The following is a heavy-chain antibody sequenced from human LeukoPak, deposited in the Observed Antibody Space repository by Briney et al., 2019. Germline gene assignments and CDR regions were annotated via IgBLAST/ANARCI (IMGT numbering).Heavy chain of an antibody. D-gene: IGHD3-10*01. V-gene: IGHV4-4*09. Sequence: IPSETLSLTCTVSGGSISSYYWSWIRQPPGKGLEWIGYIYTSGSTNYNPSLKSRVTISVDTSKNQFSLKLSSVTAADTAVYYCARLKEDGSGSYYGLGYFDYWGQGTLVTVSS. CDR2: IYTSGST. CDR1: GGSISSYY. CDR3: ARLKEDGSGSYYGLGYFDY. J-gene: IGHJ4*02.